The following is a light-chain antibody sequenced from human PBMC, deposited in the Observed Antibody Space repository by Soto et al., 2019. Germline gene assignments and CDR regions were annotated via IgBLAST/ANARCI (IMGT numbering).Light chain of an antibody. V-gene: IGKV1-39*01. Sequence: DIQMTQSPSSLSVSVGDRVTFTCRASQSVSSYLNWYQQKPGKAPDLLIYATPSLESGIPLRFSGSGTGTEFTLTISSLQSEDSAIYYCQQSYSAPFTFGHGTKVEIK. J-gene: IGKJ3*01. CDR1: QSVSSY. CDR2: ATP. CDR3: QQSYSAPFT.